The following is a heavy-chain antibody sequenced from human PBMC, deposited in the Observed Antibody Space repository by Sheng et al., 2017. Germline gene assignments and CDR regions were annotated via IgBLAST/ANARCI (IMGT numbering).Heavy chain of an antibody. CDR3: ARWSGTYPNYYLDS. J-gene: IGHJ4*02. CDR2: LRYDGSDK. CDR1: GFSFSNHG. D-gene: IGHD1-26*01. V-gene: IGHV3-33*01. Sequence: QVQLVQSGGDVVRPGRSLRLSCAASGFSFSNHGFHWVRQAPGKGLEWLALLRYDGSDKSYADSVQGRFTISRDNSKNTLYLQMNSLRVEDTAVYYCARWSGTYPNYYLDSWGQGTLVTVSS.